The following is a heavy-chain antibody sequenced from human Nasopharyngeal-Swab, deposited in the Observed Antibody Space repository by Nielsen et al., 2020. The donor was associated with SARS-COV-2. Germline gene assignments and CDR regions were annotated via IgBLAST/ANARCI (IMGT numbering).Heavy chain of an antibody. D-gene: IGHD3-16*01. V-gene: IGHV4-34*01. J-gene: IGHJ4*02. CDR2: INHSGST. CDR1: GGSFSGYY. CDR3: ARKAVLGLRLDY. Sequence: SETLSLTCAVYGGSFSGYYWSWIRQPPGKGLEWIGEINHSGSTNYNPSLKSRVTISVDTSKNQFSLKLSSVTAADTAVYYCARKAVLGLRLDYWGQGTLVTVSS.